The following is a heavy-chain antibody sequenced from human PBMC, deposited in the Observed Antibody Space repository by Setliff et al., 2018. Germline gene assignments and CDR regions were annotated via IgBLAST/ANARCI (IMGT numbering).Heavy chain of an antibody. CDR1: GYSFTCYW. J-gene: IGHJ5*02. D-gene: IGHD3-3*01. Sequence: PGESLTISCKGSGYSFTCYWIGWVRQMPGKGLEWMGIIYPGDSDTRYSPSFQGQVTISADKSISTAYLQWSSLKASDTAMYYCARSRSNFWSGYFNWFDPWGQGTLVTVSS. V-gene: IGHV5-51*01. CDR3: ARSRSNFWSGYFNWFDP. CDR2: IYPGDSDT.